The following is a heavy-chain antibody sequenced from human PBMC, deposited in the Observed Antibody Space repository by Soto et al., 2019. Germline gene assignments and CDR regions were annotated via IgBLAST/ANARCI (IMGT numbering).Heavy chain of an antibody. CDR1: GGSFTGYY. CDR2: IYYSGST. Sequence: PSETLSLTCGVYGGSFTGYYWSWIRQHPGKGLEWIGYIYYSGSTSYNPSLKSRLTISVDTSKNQFSLKLSSVTAADTAVYYCARGVIHWGQGTLVTVSS. D-gene: IGHD3-16*02. CDR3: ARGVIH. J-gene: IGHJ4*02. V-gene: IGHV4-31*11.